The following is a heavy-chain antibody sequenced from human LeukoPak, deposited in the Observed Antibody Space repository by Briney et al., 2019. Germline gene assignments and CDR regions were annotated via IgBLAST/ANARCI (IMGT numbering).Heavy chain of an antibody. CDR1: GVTFSSYW. J-gene: IGHJ5*02. CDR3: ARGGWRWFDP. CDR2: IKQDGSEK. D-gene: IGHD5-24*01. Sequence: GGSLRLSCAASGVTFSSYWMSWVRQAPGKGLEWVANIKQDGSEKYYVDSVKGRFTISRDNAKNSLYLQMNSLRAEDTAVYYCARGGWRWFDPWGQGTLVTVSS. V-gene: IGHV3-7*01.